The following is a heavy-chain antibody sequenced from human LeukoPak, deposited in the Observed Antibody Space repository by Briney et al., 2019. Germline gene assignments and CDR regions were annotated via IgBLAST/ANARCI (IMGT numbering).Heavy chain of an antibody. Sequence: GASVRVSCKASGYTFTHHGISWVRQAPGQGFEWMGWMSPSTGNTGYAQKFQGRVTMTRYTSVSTAYMELSSLRSEDTAVYYCVGGAPNWGFDFWGQGTLVTVSS. CDR2: MSPSTGNT. D-gene: IGHD7-27*01. CDR3: VGGAPNWGFDF. V-gene: IGHV1-8*02. CDR1: GYTFTHHG. J-gene: IGHJ4*02.